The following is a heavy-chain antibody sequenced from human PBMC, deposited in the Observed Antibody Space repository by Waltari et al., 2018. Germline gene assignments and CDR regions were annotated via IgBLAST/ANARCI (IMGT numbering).Heavy chain of an antibody. CDR1: GFNFSDHW. CDR2: IKQDGSEK. CDR3: VRTRIVAEFDS. J-gene: IGHJ4*02. V-gene: IGHV3-7*01. D-gene: IGHD2-15*01. Sequence: EVKLVEYGGGLVQPGGSLRLSCAVAGFNFSDHWMNWVRQTPGKGLEWVANIKQDGSEKYYVDSVKGRFTISRDNAENSLFLQMNSLRSEDTALYYCVRTRIVAEFDSWGQGTLVTVSS.